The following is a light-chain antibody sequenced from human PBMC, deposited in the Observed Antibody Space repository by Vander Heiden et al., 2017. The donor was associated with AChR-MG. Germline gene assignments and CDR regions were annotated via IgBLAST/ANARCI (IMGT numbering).Light chain of an antibody. CDR2: EVR. Sequence: HSALTPPASVSDSPGQSITISCTGSSSDVGGFNYVSWYQQQPGKAPKLMIYEVRNRPSGISNRFSGSKSGNTASLTISGLQAEDEADYYCKSFSSSSTLVFGGGTKLTVL. J-gene: IGLJ3*02. CDR3: KSFSSSSTLV. CDR1: SSDVGGFNY. V-gene: IGLV2-14*01.